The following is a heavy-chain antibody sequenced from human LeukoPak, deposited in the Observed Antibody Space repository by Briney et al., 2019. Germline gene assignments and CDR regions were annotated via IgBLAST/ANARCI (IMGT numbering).Heavy chain of an antibody. CDR1: GFTFSSYW. D-gene: IGHD2-15*01. Sequence: QTGGSLRLFCAASGFTFSSYWMSWVRQAPGKRLEWVANIKQDGSEKYYVDSVKGRFTISRDNAKNSLYLQMNSLRAEDTAVYYCARDLSLLGFCSGGSVSNLDYWGQGTLVTVSS. J-gene: IGHJ4*02. V-gene: IGHV3-7*01. CDR3: ARDLSLLGFCSGGSVSNLDY. CDR2: IKQDGSEK.